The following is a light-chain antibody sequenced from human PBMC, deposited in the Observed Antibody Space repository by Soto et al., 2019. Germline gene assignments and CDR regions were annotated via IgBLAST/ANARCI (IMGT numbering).Light chain of an antibody. Sequence: EIVLTQSPGTLSLSPGEGATLSCRASQTISYRSLAWYQHTPGRAPRLLLYATSSRAAGVPDRFSGSGSGTDFTLSITRLDPDDFAVYYCQHFDSSVFTFGPGTKVDIK. J-gene: IGKJ3*01. V-gene: IGKV3-20*01. CDR1: QTISYRS. CDR3: QHFDSSVFT. CDR2: ATS.